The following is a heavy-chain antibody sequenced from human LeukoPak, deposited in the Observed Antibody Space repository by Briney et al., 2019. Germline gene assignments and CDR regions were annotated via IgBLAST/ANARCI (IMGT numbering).Heavy chain of an antibody. Sequence: SETLSLTCTVSGGSISSSRDYWGWIRQPPGKGLEWIGSIYYSGSTYYNPSLKSRVTISVDTSKNQFSLKLTSVTAADTAVYYCARLLYHYDSSGYYALGYFDYWGQGTLVTVSS. CDR1: GGSISSSRDY. CDR2: IYYSGST. J-gene: IGHJ4*02. D-gene: IGHD3-22*01. CDR3: ARLLYHYDSSGYYALGYFDY. V-gene: IGHV4-39*07.